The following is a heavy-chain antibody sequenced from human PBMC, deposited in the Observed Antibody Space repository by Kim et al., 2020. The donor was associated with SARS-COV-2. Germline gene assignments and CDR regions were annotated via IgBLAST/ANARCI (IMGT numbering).Heavy chain of an antibody. CDR1: GFTFSSYG. D-gene: IGHD6-19*01. J-gene: IGHJ4*02. Sequence: GGSLRLSCAASGFTFSSYGMHWVRQAPGKGLEWVAVIWYDGSNKYYADSVKGRFTISRDNSKNTLYLQMNSLRAEDTAVYYCARDPHTISRANRQWLVLGYFDYWGQGTLVTVSS. CDR2: IWYDGSNK. CDR3: ARDPHTISRANRQWLVLGYFDY. V-gene: IGHV3-33*01.